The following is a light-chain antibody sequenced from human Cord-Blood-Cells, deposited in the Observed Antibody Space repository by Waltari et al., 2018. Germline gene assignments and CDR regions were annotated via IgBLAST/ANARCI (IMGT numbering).Light chain of an antibody. V-gene: IGKV3-15*01. CDR2: GAS. CDR3: QQYNNWPPWT. CDR1: QSVSSN. Sequence: EIVMTQSPATLSVSPGERATISCRASQSVSSNFSWYQQKPGQAPRLLSYGASTRATGIPARFRGSGSGTEFTLTISSLQSEDFAVYYCQQYNNWPPWTFGQGTKVEIK. J-gene: IGKJ1*01.